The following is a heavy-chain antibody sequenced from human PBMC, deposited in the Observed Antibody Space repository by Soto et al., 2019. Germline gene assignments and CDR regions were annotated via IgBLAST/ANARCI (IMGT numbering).Heavy chain of an antibody. D-gene: IGHD2-15*01. CDR1: GFTFSSYW. V-gene: IGHV3-7*01. CDR2: IKQDGSEK. Sequence: GGSLRLSCAASGFTFSSYWMSWVRQAPGKGLEWVANIKQDGSEKYYVDSVKGRFTISRDNAKNSLYLQMNSLRAEDTAVYYCARTVVVAATPDDAFAIWGQGTMVTVS. J-gene: IGHJ3*02. CDR3: ARTVVVAATPDDAFAI.